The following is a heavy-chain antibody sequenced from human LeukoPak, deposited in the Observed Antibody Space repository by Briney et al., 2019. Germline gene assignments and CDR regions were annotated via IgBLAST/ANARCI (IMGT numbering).Heavy chain of an antibody. Sequence: SETLSLTCTVSGGSISGYYWSWSRQPPGKGLEWIGYIYYSGSTSYNPSLKSRVTISVDTSKNQFSLKLSSVTAADTAVYYCASRDIVVVPAATFDYWGQGTLVTVSS. CDR1: GGSISGYY. D-gene: IGHD2-2*01. V-gene: IGHV4-59*08. CDR2: IYYSGST. J-gene: IGHJ4*02. CDR3: ASRDIVVVPAATFDY.